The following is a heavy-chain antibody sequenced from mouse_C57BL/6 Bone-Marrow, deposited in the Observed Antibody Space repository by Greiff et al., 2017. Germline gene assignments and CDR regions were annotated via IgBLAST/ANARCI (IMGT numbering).Heavy chain of an antibody. Sequence: QVQLQQSGAELARPGASVKLSCKASGYTFTSYGISWVKQRTGQGLEWIGEIYPRSGNTYYNDKFTGKATLTAAKSSSPAYMELRILTSEDSAVYCCARSKDYYGSRYFDVWGTGTTVTVSS. D-gene: IGHD1-1*01. CDR1: GYTFTSYG. V-gene: IGHV1-81*01. CDR3: ARSKDYYGSRYFDV. CDR2: IYPRSGNT. J-gene: IGHJ1*03.